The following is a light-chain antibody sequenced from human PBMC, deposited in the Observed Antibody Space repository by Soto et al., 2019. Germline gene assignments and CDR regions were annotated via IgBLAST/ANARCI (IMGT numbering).Light chain of an antibody. CDR3: QQSYSTLGLT. CDR2: AAS. Sequence: DIQMTQSPSSLSASVGDRVTITCRASQSISSYLNWYQQKPGKAPKLLIYAASSLQSGVPSRFSGSGSGTDFTLTFSSLQPEDFATYYCQQSYSTLGLTFGGGTKVEIK. V-gene: IGKV1-39*01. J-gene: IGKJ4*01. CDR1: QSISSY.